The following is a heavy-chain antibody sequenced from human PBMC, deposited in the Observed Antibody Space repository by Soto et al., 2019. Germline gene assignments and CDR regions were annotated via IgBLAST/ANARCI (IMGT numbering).Heavy chain of an antibody. CDR2: IYYSGST. J-gene: IGHJ5*02. Sequence: SETLSLTCTVSGGSISSGGYYWSWIRQHPGKGLECVGYIYYSGSTYYNPSLKSRVTISVDTSKNQFSLKLSSVTAADTAVYYCAREDSSGWDDYGWFDPWGQGTLVTVSS. V-gene: IGHV4-30-4*08. D-gene: IGHD6-19*01. CDR1: GGSISSGGYY. CDR3: AREDSSGWDDYGWFDP.